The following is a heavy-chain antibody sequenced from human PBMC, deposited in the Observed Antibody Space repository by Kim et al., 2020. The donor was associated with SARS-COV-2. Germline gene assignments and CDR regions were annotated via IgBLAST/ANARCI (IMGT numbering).Heavy chain of an antibody. Sequence: GGSLRLSCAASGFTFSSYWMSWVRQAPGKGLEWVANIKQDGSEKYYVDSVKGRFTISRDNAKNSLYLQMNSLRAEDTAVYYCARTTSSGWAYYYYGMDVWGQGTTVTVSS. J-gene: IGHJ6*02. V-gene: IGHV3-7*01. CDR1: GFTFSSYW. CDR2: IKQDGSEK. D-gene: IGHD6-19*01. CDR3: ARTTSSGWAYYYYGMDV.